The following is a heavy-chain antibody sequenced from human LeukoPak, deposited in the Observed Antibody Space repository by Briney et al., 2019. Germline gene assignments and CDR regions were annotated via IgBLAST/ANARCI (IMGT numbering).Heavy chain of an antibody. J-gene: IGHJ6*03. CDR1: GYTFTSYG. CDR2: INPSGGST. D-gene: IGHD3-22*01. Sequence: GASVKVSCKASGYTFTSYGISWVRQAPGQGLEWMGIINPSGGSTSYAQKFQGRVTMTRDTSTSTVYMELSSLRSEDTAVYYCARDLVAYYYDSSGYYPYYYMDAWGKGTTVTVSS. CDR3: ARDLVAYYYDSSGYYPYYYMDA. V-gene: IGHV1-46*01.